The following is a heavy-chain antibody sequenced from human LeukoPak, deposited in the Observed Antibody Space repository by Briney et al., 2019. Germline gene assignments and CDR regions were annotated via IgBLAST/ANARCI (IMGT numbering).Heavy chain of an antibody. CDR2: CYHSGST. Sequence: PSAPQSLTCTVSGYSNSSGYYWGSIGQPPGKGLGWIGCCYHSGSTYYNPSLKRRVTISVDTSKTHYSLKLSSVTAADTAVYYCARESRDSESYLHAFDIWGQGTMVTVSS. CDR1: GYSNSSGYY. V-gene: IGHV4-38-2*02. D-gene: IGHD1-26*01. J-gene: IGHJ3*02. CDR3: ARESRDSESYLHAFDI.